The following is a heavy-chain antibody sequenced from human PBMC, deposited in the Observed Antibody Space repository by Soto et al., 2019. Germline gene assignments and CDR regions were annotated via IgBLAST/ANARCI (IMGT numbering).Heavy chain of an antibody. CDR3: AIIPHLADPSYYFDH. CDR1: GYTFTSYY. Sequence: ASVRVSCKASGYTFTSYYMHWVRQAPGQGLEWMGIINPSGGSTSYAQKFQGRVTMTRDTSTSTVYMELSSLRSEDTAVYYCAIIPHLADPSYYFDHWGQGTLVTGSS. D-gene: IGHD2-2*02. V-gene: IGHV1-46*01. J-gene: IGHJ4*02. CDR2: INPSGGST.